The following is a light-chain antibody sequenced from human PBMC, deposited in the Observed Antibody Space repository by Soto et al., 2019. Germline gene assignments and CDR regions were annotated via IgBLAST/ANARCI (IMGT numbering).Light chain of an antibody. CDR2: AAS. CDR1: QGIGND. V-gene: IGKV1-17*01. Sequence: DIQMTQSPSSLSASVGDRVTITCRASQGIGNDLGWFQQKPGKAPKRLIYAASSLQSGVPSRFSGSGSATDFTLTIRSLQPEDFATYSCLQHNNYPLAFGGGTKVEIK. J-gene: IGKJ4*01. CDR3: LQHNNYPLA.